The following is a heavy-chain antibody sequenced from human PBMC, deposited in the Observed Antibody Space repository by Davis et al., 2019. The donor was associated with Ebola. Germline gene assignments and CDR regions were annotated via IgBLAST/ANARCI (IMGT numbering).Heavy chain of an antibody. V-gene: IGHV4-30-2*01. CDR2: IYHSGST. Sequence: SETLSLTCAVYGGSFSGYYWSWIRQPPGKGLEWIGYIYHSGSTYYNPSLKSRVTISVDRSKNQFSLKLSSVTAADTAVYYCASYVDTAMVFDYWGQGTLVTVSS. J-gene: IGHJ4*02. D-gene: IGHD5-18*01. CDR3: ASYVDTAMVFDY. CDR1: GGSFSGYY.